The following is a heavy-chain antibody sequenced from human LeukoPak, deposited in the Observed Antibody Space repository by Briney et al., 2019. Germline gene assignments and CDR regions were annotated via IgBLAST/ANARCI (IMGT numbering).Heavy chain of an antibody. D-gene: IGHD3-22*01. V-gene: IGHV5-51*01. CDR3: ARLNLVVAIDY. Sequence: GESLKISCKGSGYSFTNYWIGWVRQMPGKGLEWMGIIYPGDSDTRYSPSFQGQVTISVDKSISTAYLQWSSLRASDTAMYYCARLNLVVAIDYWGQGTLVTVSP. CDR2: IYPGDSDT. J-gene: IGHJ4*02. CDR1: GYSFTNYW.